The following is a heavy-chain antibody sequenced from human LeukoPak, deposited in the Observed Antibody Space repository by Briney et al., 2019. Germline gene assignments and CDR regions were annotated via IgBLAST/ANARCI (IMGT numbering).Heavy chain of an antibody. CDR2: MSSSSSYI. CDR1: GFTFSSYS. V-gene: IGHV3-21*01. CDR3: ARAAAGNFDY. J-gene: IGHJ4*02. D-gene: IGHD6-13*01. Sequence: GGSLRLSCAASGFTFSSYSMNWVRQAQGKGLEWVSSMSSSSSYIYYADSVKGRFTISRDNAKNSLYLQMNSLRAEDTAVYYCARAAAGNFDYWGQGTLVTVSS.